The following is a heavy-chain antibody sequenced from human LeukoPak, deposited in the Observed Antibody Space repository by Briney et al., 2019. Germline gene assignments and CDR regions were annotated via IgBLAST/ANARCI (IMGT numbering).Heavy chain of an antibody. CDR3: ARLPTFYFDSSHYHYDY. Sequence: GGSLRLPCAASGFIFNNYGMSWVRQAPGKGLEWVSSISGSGPSTAYADSVEGRFTISRDKSKNTLYLQMNSLKVEDTAVYYCARLPTFYFDSSHYHYDYWGRGTQVTVSS. J-gene: IGHJ4*02. CDR1: GFIFNNYG. D-gene: IGHD3-22*01. CDR2: ISGSGPST. V-gene: IGHV3-23*01.